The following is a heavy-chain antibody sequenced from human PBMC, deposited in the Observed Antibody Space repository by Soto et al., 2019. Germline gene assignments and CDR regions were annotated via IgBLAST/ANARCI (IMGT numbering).Heavy chain of an antibody. CDR2: INPNSGDT. J-gene: IGHJ6*02. V-gene: IGHV1-2*02. CDR1: GYTFTGYY. D-gene: IGHD1-26*01. CDR3: AKGGAIVAAGTRVYLYDAMDV. Sequence: ASVKVSCKASGYTFTGYYVHWVRQAPGQGLEWMGWINPNSGDTYLAQRFQGRVTMNRDTSIGTAYMELRGLTSDDTAEYYCAKGGAIVAAGTRVYLYDAMDVWGQGTTVTVSS.